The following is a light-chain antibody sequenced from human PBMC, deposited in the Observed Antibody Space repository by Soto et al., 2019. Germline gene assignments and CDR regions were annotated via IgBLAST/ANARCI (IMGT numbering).Light chain of an antibody. Sequence: DIQLTQSPSFLSASVGDRVTITCRASQGILKNLAWYQQKPGKGPKLLIYGASTLQSGVPSRFSGSGSGTDFTPPFTTLQPEVFGTYYCQQLLCFPLTFSPGTKRDVK. CDR1: QGILKN. CDR3: QQLLCFPLT. J-gene: IGKJ3*01. V-gene: IGKV1-9*01. CDR2: GAS.